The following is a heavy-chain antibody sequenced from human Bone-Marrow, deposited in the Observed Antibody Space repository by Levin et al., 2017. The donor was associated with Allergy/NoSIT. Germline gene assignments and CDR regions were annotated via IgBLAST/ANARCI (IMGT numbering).Heavy chain of an antibody. J-gene: IGHJ4*02. Sequence: SGPTLVKPTQTLTLTCTFSGFSVSTSGVGVGWIRQPPGKALEWLALIYWDDDKRYSPSLKSRLTITKDTSKNQVVLTMTNMDPEDTATYYCAHSPLSCSGGSCWGGPFDYWGQGTLVTVSS. CDR3: AHSPLSCSGGSCWGGPFDY. V-gene: IGHV2-5*02. CDR1: GFSVSTSGVG. CDR2: IYWDDDK. D-gene: IGHD2-15*01.